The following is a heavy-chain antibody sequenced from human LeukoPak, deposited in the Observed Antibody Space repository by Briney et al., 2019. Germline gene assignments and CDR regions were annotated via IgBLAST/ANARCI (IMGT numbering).Heavy chain of an antibody. CDR1: GFTFSSFS. J-gene: IGHJ4*02. CDR2: ISSSSSTI. Sequence: GGSLRLSCAASGFTFSSFSMNWVRQAPGKGLEWVSYISSSSSTIYYAGSVKGRFTISRDNAKNSLYLQMNSLRAEDTAVYYCARDSYGSGSYYRIDYWGQGTLVTVSS. D-gene: IGHD3-10*01. CDR3: ARDSYGSGSYYRIDY. V-gene: IGHV3-48*04.